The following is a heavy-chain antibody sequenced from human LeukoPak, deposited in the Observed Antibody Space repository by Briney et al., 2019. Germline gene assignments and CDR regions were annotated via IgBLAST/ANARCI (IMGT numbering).Heavy chain of an antibody. CDR1: GGSISSYY. D-gene: IGHD3-3*01. Sequence: SETLSLTCTVSGGSISSYYWSWIRQPAGKGLEWIGRIYTSGSTNYNPSLKSRVTMSVDTSKNQFSLKLSSVTAADTAVYYCARQVLLTYDFWSGYYCWFDPWGQGTLVTVSS. J-gene: IGHJ5*02. CDR2: IYTSGST. V-gene: IGHV4-4*07. CDR3: ARQVLLTYDFWSGYYCWFDP.